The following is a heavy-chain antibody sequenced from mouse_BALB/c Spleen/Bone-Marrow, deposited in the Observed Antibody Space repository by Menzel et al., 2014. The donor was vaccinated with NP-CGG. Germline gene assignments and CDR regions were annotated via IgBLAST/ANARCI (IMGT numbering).Heavy chain of an antibody. Sequence: VMLVESGPGLVQPSQSLSITCTVSGFSLTSYGVHWVRQSPGKGLEWLGVIWSGGSTDYNAAFISRLSISKDNSKSQVFFKMNSLQANDTAIYYCASNWDYAMDYWGQGTSATVSS. CDR3: ASNWDYAMDY. D-gene: IGHD4-1*01. V-gene: IGHV2-2*02. CDR1: GFSLTSYG. J-gene: IGHJ4*01. CDR2: IWSGGST.